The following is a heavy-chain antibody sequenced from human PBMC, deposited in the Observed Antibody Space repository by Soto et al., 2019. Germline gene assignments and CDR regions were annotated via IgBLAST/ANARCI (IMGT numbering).Heavy chain of an antibody. V-gene: IGHV4-61*08. Sequence: LSLTCTVSGGSVSSGDYYWTWIRQPPGRGLEWIGYIYFSGSTNYNPSPKSRVTISLDTSKNQFSLKLTSVTAADTAVYYCATIPVDTYMINWFDPWGQGTLVTVSS. CDR1: GGSVSSGDYY. CDR3: ATIPVDTYMINWFDP. J-gene: IGHJ5*02. CDR2: IYFSGST. D-gene: IGHD5-18*01.